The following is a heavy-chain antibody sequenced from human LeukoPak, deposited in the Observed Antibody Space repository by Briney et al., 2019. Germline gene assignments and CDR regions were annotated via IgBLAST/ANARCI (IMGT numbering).Heavy chain of an antibody. Sequence: GGSLRLSCAASGFTFSSYAMHWVRQAPGKGLEWVAVISYDGSNKYYADSVKGRFTISRDNSKNTLYLQMNSLRAEDTAVYYCARGGPTVITRWGQGTLVTVSS. CDR2: ISYDGSNK. D-gene: IGHD4-17*01. V-gene: IGHV3-30*04. CDR3: ARGGPTVITR. CDR1: GFTFSSYA. J-gene: IGHJ4*02.